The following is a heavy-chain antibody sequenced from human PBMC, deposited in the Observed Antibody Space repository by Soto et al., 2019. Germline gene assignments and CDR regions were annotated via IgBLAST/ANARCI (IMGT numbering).Heavy chain of an antibody. J-gene: IGHJ4*02. CDR3: VGGSASGVDH. D-gene: IGHD6-6*01. V-gene: IGHV1-46*02. CDR2: INPSVGST. CDR1: TYTYNTHY. Sequence: ASVKVSCKSSTYTYNTHYIHWLRQAPGQGLEWVGVINPSVGSTNYAQKFQGRVTMTRDTSTTTFYMEVTSLTSEDTAVYYCVGGSASGVDHWGQGTLVTVSS.